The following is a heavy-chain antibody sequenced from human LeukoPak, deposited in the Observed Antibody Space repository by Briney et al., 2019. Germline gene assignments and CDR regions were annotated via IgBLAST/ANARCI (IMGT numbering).Heavy chain of an antibody. D-gene: IGHD6-25*01. CDR1: GFTFSNYA. Sequence: GGSLRLSCAASGFTFSNYAMSWVRQAPGKGLEWVSAISGGGGPTYYADSVKGRFTISRDNSKNTLYLQMNSLRAEDAAVYFCAKNGGYSRQYFFDYWGQGTLVTVSS. J-gene: IGHJ4*02. CDR2: ISGGGGPT. CDR3: AKNGGYSRQYFFDY. V-gene: IGHV3-23*01.